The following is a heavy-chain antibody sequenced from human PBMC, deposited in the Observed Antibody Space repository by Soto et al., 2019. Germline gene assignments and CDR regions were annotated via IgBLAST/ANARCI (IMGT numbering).Heavy chain of an antibody. CDR3: ARSPLGYDYVRQTRREVGDSFDI. CDR1: GASLGGFH. CDR2: LIHGGST. D-gene: IGHD3-16*01. J-gene: IGHJ3*02. Sequence: TSETLSLTCAIYGASLGGFHWTWLRQAPGKGLEWIGELIHGGSTNYNPSLKGRVSFSLDTSKNQFSLHLMSVTAADTAVYYCARSPLGYDYVRQTRREVGDSFDIWGRGTLVTVSS. V-gene: IGHV4-34*12.